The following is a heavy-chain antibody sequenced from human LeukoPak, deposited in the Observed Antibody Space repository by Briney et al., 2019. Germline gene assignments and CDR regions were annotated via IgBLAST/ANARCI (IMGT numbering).Heavy chain of an antibody. CDR2: ISAYNGNT. J-gene: IGHJ4*02. CDR3: ATHSSSWETFDY. CDR1: GYTFTSYG. Sequence: ASVKVSCKASGYTFTSYGISWVRQAPGQGLEWMGWISAYNGNTNYAQKLQGRVTMTTDTSTSTACMELRSLRSDDTAVYYCATHSSSWETFDYWGQGTLVTVSS. V-gene: IGHV1-18*01. D-gene: IGHD6-13*01.